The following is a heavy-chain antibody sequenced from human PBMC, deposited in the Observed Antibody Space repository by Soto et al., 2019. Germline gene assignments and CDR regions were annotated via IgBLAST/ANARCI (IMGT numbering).Heavy chain of an antibody. CDR2: IYYSGST. Sequence: SETLSLTCTVSGGSISSGDYYWSWIRQPPGKGLEWIGYIYYSGSTYYNPSLKSRVTISVDTSKNQFSLKLSSVTAADTAVYYCARAKITMTTVEWGQGTLGTVS. V-gene: IGHV4-30-4*01. J-gene: IGHJ4*02. D-gene: IGHD3-22*01. CDR1: GGSISSGDYY. CDR3: ARAKITMTTVE.